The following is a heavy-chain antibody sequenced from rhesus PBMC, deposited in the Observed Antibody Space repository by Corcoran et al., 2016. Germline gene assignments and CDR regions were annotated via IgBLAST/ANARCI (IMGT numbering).Heavy chain of an antibody. J-gene: IGHJ4*01. CDR3: AKRDCTATTCQYYFDY. CDR1: GFTFSNYA. V-gene: IGHV3-103*01. CDR2: ITTGGST. Sequence: EVQLVESGGGLAKPGGSLRLSCAASGFTFSNYAMHWVRQAPGKGLEWVSGITTGGSTYYADSVKCRFTISRDNSKNTLSLQMNSLRAEDAAMYYCAKRDCTATTCQYYFDYWGQGVLVTVSS. D-gene: IGHD2-2*01.